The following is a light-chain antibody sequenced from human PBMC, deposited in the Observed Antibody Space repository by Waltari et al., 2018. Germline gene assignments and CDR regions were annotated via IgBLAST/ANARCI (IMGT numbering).Light chain of an antibody. Sequence: EIVMTQSPATLSVSPGERATLSCRASQSVSSNLAWYQQKPGQARRLLIYGASTRATGIPARFSGSGSGTEFTLTISSLQSEDFAVYYCQQYNNWPPTFGGGTKVEIK. J-gene: IGKJ4*01. V-gene: IGKV3-15*01. CDR3: QQYNNWPPT. CDR2: GAS. CDR1: QSVSSN.